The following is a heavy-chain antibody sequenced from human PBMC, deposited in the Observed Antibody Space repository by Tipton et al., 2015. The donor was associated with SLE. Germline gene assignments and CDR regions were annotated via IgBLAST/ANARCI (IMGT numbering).Heavy chain of an antibody. CDR1: GGSFSVYY. V-gene: IGHV4-34*01. CDR2: INHGGST. CDR3: AGEPDY. J-gene: IGHJ4*02. Sequence: TLSLTCAVYGGSFSVYYWTWIRQPPGKGLEWIGEINHGGSTNYNPSLKSRVTISIDTSKNQFSLKLSSVTAADTAVYYCAGEPDYWGQGTLVTVSS.